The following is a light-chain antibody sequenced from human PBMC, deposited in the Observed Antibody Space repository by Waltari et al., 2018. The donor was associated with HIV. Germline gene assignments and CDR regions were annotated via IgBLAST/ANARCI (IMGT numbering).Light chain of an antibody. CDR3: QQYNKWPET. J-gene: IGKJ1*01. V-gene: IGKV3-15*01. Sequence: EIVMTQSPATLSVSPGERATLSCRASQSVSSNLAWYQQKPGQAPRLIIYGSSTRATGIPARFSGSGSGTEFTLTISSLQSEDFAVYYCQQYNKWPETFGQGTKVEIK. CDR1: QSVSSN. CDR2: GSS.